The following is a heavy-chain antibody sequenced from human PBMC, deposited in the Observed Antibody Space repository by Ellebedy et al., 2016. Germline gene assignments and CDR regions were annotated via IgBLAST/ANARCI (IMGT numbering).Heavy chain of an antibody. D-gene: IGHD5-12*01. CDR3: ARQGFSGSSGRDRSYFDY. CDR1: GYTFSGNW. CDR2: LSYDGSSK. J-gene: IGHJ4*02. Sequence: GESLKISCAGFGYTFSGNWMTWVRLAPGKGLEWVALLSYDGSSKYYADSVKGRFTISRDNLKSMVYLQMDSLRPEDTAVYFCARQGFSGSSGRDRSYFDYWGQGTLVTVSS. V-gene: IGHV3-30*13.